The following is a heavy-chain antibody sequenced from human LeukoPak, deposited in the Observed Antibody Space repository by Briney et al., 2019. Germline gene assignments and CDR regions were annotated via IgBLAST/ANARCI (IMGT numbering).Heavy chain of an antibody. D-gene: IGHD6-19*01. CDR1: GYTFTSYD. Sequence: ASVKVSCKASGYTFTSYDINWVRQATGQGLEWMGWMNPNNGNTGYAQKFQGRVTITRNTSISTAYMELSSLRSEDTAVYYCARVGSDSSGWRRFDYWGQGTLVTVSS. V-gene: IGHV1-8*03. CDR3: ARVGSDSSGWRRFDY. J-gene: IGHJ4*02. CDR2: MNPNNGNT.